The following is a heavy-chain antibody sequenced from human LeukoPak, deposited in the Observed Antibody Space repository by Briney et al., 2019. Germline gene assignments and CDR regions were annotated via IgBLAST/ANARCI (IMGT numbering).Heavy chain of an antibody. CDR1: GLSFSNYA. CDR2: ISSDGSNK. D-gene: IGHD2-2*02. V-gene: IGHV3-30-3*01. J-gene: IGHJ5*01. CDR3: ARDNDPDYTSSPGWFDS. Sequence: GRSLRLSCAAPGLSFSNYAMNWVRRAPGKGLEWVAVISSDGSNKFYADSVKGRFTVSRDNSKNTLFSQMNSLRVEDTAVYYCARDNDPDYTSSPGWFDSWGQGTQVTVSS.